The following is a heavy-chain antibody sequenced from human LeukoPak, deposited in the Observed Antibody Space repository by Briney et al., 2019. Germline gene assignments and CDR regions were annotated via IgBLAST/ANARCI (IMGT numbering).Heavy chain of an antibody. D-gene: IGHD1-26*01. V-gene: IGHV3-23*01. J-gene: IGHJ4*02. CDR3: ARDGTDY. Sequence: GGSLRLSCAASGFTLSDHYMDWVRQAPGKGLEWVSTISGSGDNAYYADSVKGRFTISRDNSKNTVYLQMNSLRVDDTAMYYCARDGTDYWGQGTLATVSS. CDR1: GFTLSDHY. CDR2: ISGSGDNA.